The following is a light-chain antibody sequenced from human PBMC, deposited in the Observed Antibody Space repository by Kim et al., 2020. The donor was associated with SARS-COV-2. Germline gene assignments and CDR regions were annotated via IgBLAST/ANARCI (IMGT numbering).Light chain of an antibody. CDR3: SSYTSSSTLV. V-gene: IGLV2-14*03. CDR1: SSGVGGYNY. J-gene: IGLJ2*01. CDR2: DVS. Sequence: GQSITLSCTGTSSGVGGYNYVSWYQQHPGKAPKLMIYDVSNRPSGVSNRFSGSKSGNTASLTISGLQAEDEADYYCSSYTSSSTLVFGGGTQLTVL.